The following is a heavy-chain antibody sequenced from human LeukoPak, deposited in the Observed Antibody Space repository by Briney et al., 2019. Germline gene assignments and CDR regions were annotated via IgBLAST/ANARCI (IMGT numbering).Heavy chain of an antibody. CDR2: INSDGSST. CDR3: ASEDGYYDRSFDY. V-gene: IGHV3-74*01. CDR1: GFTFSSYW. D-gene: IGHD3-3*01. Sequence: PGGSLRPSCAASGFTFSSYWMHWVRQAPGKGLVWVSRINSDGSSTSYADSVKGRFTISRDNAKNTLYLQMNSLRAEDTAVYYCASEDGYYDRSFDYWGQGTLVTVSS. J-gene: IGHJ4*02.